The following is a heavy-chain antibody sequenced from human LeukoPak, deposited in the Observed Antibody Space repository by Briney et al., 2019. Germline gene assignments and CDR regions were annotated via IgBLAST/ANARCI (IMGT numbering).Heavy chain of an antibody. D-gene: IGHD6-13*01. CDR1: GYSFTNYW. CDR3: ARHEGAAAGNLDY. J-gene: IGHJ4*02. V-gene: IGHV5-51*01. Sequence: GESLKISCKGSGYSFTNYWIGWVRQMPGKGLEWMGTIYPGDSGTRYSPSFQGQVTISADKSISTAYLQWSSLKASDTAMYYCARHEGAAAGNLDYWGQGTLVTVSS. CDR2: IYPGDSGT.